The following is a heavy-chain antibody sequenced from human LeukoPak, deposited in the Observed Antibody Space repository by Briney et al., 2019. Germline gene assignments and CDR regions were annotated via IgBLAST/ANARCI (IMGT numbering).Heavy chain of an antibody. CDR3: AKGPSYGSGSYYFDY. J-gene: IGHJ4*02. CDR2: ISGSGGST. Sequence: PGVSLRLSCAASGFTFSSYAMSWVRHAPGEGLEWVSAISGSGGSTYYADSVKVRFTISRDNSKNTLYLQMNSLRAEDTAVYYCAKGPSYGSGSYYFDYWGQGTLVTVSS. D-gene: IGHD3-10*01. V-gene: IGHV3-23*01. CDR1: GFTFSSYA.